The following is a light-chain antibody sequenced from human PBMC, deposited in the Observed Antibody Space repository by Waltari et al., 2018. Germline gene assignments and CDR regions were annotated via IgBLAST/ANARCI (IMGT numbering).Light chain of an antibody. J-gene: IGLJ2*01. V-gene: IGLV2-23*02. CDR1: SSDVGNYKR. CDR2: AVS. Sequence: QSALTQPASVSGSPGQSIPISSTGTSSDVGNYKRFSWYQQHPGKAPKLMIYAVSKRPSGVADRFSGCMSGEMASMTISGVQGEDEAEYFCSSYAGSSKGVFGRGAKVTVL. CDR3: SSYAGSSKGV.